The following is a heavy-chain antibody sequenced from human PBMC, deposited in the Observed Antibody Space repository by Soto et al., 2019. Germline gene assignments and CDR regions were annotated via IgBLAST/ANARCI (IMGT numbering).Heavy chain of an antibody. CDR3: ARVYADGSYDY. CDR2: IWSDGSKK. J-gene: IGHJ4*02. V-gene: IGHV3-33*01. Sequence: QVQLVESGGGVVQPGRSLRLSCAASGFSFSAYGMHWVRQAPGRGLEWVAVIWSDGSKKYYKDSVKGRFTISRDNSKDTVSLQMDNLRVEDTATYYCARVYADGSYDYWGQGTLVIVSS. CDR1: GFSFSAYG. D-gene: IGHD1-26*01.